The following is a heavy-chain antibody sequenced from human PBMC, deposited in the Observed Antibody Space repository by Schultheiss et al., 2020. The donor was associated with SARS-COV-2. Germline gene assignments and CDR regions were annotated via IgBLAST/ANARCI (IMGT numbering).Heavy chain of an antibody. J-gene: IGHJ4*02. D-gene: IGHD3-22*01. CDR1: GGTFSSYA. CDR2: INPNSGGT. CDR3: ARLGPTGSSGYPFFAY. V-gene: IGHV1-2*02. Sequence: ASVKVSCKASGGTFSSYAISWVRQATGQGLEWMGWINPNSGGTNYAQKFQGRVTMTRDTSISTAYMELSRLRSDDTAVYYCARLGPTGSSGYPFFAYWGQGALVTVSS.